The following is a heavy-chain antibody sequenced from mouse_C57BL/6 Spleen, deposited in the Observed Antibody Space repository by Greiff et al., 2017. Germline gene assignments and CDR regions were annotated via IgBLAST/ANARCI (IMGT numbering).Heavy chain of an antibody. CDR2: IYPRSGNT. CDR3: AANWEGCDY. D-gene: IGHD4-1*01. J-gene: IGHJ2*01. Sequence: VQVVESGAELARPGASVKLSCKASGYTFTSYGISWVKQRTGPGLEWIGEIYPRSGNTYYNEKFKGKATLTADKSSSTAYMELRSLTSEDSAVYFCAANWEGCDYWGQGTTLTVSS. V-gene: IGHV1-81*01. CDR1: GYTFTSYG.